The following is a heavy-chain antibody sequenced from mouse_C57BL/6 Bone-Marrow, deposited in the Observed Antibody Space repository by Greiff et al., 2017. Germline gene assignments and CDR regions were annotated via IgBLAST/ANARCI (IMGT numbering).Heavy chain of an antibody. J-gene: IGHJ2*01. V-gene: IGHV1-82*01. CDR1: GYAFSSSW. Sequence: VQLQQSGPELVKPGASVKISCKASGYAFSSSWMNWVKQRPGKGLEWIGRIYPGDGDTNYNGKFKGKATLTADKSSSTAYMQLSRLTSEDSAVYFCARGDKDDYWGQGTTLTVSS. D-gene: IGHD3-3*01. CDR3: ARGDKDDY. CDR2: IYPGDGDT.